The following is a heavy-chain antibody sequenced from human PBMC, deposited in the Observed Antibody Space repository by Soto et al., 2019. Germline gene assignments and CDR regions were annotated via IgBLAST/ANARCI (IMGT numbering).Heavy chain of an antibody. V-gene: IGHV3-23*01. CDR2: ISGSGGST. D-gene: IGHD6-13*01. CDR1: GFTFSSYA. J-gene: IGHJ6*02. CDR3: AKGGSSWYITYYYYGMDV. Sequence: PGGPLRLSCAASGFTFSSYAMSWVRQAPGKGLEWVSAISGSGGSTYYADSVKGRFTISRDNSKNTLYLQMNSLRAEDTAVYYCAKGGSSWYITYYYYGMDVWGQGTTVTVSS.